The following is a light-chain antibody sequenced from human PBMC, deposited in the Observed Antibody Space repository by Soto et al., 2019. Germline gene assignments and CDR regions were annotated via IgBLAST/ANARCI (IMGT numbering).Light chain of an antibody. CDR3: LQDYNYPHT. V-gene: IGKV1-6*01. Sequence: AIQMTQSPSSLAASLGERATITCGAGQGIRNDLGWYQQKPGKAPKVLIYGASTLHSGVPSRFSGSGSGTDFTLTISSLQPEDFETYYCLQDYNYPHTFGPGTNLDIK. CDR2: GAS. CDR1: QGIRND. J-gene: IGKJ3*01.